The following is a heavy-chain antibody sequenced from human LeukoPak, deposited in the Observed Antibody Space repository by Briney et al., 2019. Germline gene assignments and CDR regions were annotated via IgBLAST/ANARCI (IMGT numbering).Heavy chain of an antibody. CDR3: ARERTTIVSGTTIGAY. V-gene: IGHV3-48*03. Sequence: GGSLRLSCSASGFTFRSYEMNWVRQAPGQGLEWISYISGGGDSIYYADSVKGRFTISRDNAENSLFLQMNSLTADDTAVYYCARERTTIVSGTTIGAYWGPGTLVTVSS. J-gene: IGHJ4*02. D-gene: IGHD2/OR15-2a*01. CDR2: ISGGGDSI. CDR1: GFTFRSYE.